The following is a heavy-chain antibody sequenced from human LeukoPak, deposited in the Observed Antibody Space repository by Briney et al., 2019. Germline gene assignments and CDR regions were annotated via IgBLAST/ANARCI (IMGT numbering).Heavy chain of an antibody. CDR2: IYTSGST. V-gene: IGHV4-61*02. Sequence: PSETLSLTCTVSGNSISSGDNYWSWIRQPAGKGLEWIGRIYTSGSTNYNPSLKSRVTISGDTSKNQFSLKLSSVTAADTAVYYCARISSGWYSEFWSFGTLDAFDIWGQGTMVTVSS. J-gene: IGHJ3*02. CDR3: ARISSGWYSEFWSFGTLDAFDI. D-gene: IGHD6-19*01. CDR1: GNSISSGDNY.